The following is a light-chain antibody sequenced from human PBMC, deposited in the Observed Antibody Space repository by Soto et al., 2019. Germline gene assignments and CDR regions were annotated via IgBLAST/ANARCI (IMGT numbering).Light chain of an antibody. CDR3: QQRSHWPPIT. J-gene: IGKJ1*01. CDR2: EAS. CDR1: QSVSSY. V-gene: IGKV3-11*01. Sequence: EIVVTQSPATLSLSPGERVPLPCRASQSVSSYLAWYQQKPGQAPRLLLYEASNRATGIPARFSGSGSGTDLTLTISSLDPEYFAVYYCQQRSHWPPITFGQGTNVEIK.